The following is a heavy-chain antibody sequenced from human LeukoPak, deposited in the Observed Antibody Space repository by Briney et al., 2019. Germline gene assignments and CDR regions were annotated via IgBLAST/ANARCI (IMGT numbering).Heavy chain of an antibody. J-gene: IGHJ3*01. CDR3: ARDGADNSGYYFGSL. CDR1: GFTVSSSY. D-gene: IGHD3-22*01. Sequence: GGSLRLSCAASGFTVSSSYMSWVRQAPGKGLEWVSVIYNGGSPDYADSAKGRFTISTDNSKNTLYLQMNSLRVEDTAVYYCARDGADNSGYYFGSLWGQGTVVTVSS. CDR2: IYNGGSP. V-gene: IGHV3-53*01.